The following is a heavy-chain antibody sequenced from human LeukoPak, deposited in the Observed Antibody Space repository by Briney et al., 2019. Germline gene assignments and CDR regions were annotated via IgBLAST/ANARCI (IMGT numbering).Heavy chain of an antibody. CDR2: LSSTSSNI. J-gene: IGHJ4*02. Sequence: GGSLRLSCAAYGFTFRNNGMNWLRQAPGLGLVWVSYLSSTSSNIAYAVSVKGRFTISRANVRNSLYLQINSLRVEDTSVYYCARGGAARPDYWGQGTLVTVSS. CDR3: ARGGAARPDY. D-gene: IGHD6-6*01. V-gene: IGHV3-48*04. CDR1: GFTFRNNG.